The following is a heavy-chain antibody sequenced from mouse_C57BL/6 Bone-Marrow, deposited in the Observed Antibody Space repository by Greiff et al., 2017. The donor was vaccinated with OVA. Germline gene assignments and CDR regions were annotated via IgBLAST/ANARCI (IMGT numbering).Heavy chain of an antibody. CDR2: INPYNGGT. Sequence: VQLQQSGPVLVKPGASVKMSCKASGYTFTDYYMNWVKQSHGKSLEWIGVINPYNGGTSYNQKFKGKATLTVDKSSSTAYMELNSLTSEDSAVYYCARDHYDYDGFDYWGQGTTLTVSS. V-gene: IGHV1-19*01. CDR1: GYTFTDYY. J-gene: IGHJ2*01. D-gene: IGHD2-4*01. CDR3: ARDHYDYDGFDY.